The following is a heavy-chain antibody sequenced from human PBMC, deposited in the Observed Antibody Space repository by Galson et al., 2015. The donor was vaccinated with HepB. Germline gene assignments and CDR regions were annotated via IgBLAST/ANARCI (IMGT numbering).Heavy chain of an antibody. D-gene: IGHD6-13*01. CDR1: GFTFRSYA. J-gene: IGHJ1*01. Sequence: SLRLSCAASGFTFRSYAMHWVRQAPGKGLEWVSAISNSGGSTFYADSVRGRFTISRDNSKNTLYLQMNSLRVEDTAVYYCAQRGDSSSWFRDFQHWGQGTLVTVSS. CDR3: AQRGDSSSWFRDFQH. CDR2: ISNSGGST. V-gene: IGHV3-23*01.